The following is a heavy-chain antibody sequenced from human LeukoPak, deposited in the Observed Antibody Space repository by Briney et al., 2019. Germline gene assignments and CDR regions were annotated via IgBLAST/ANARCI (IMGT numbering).Heavy chain of an antibody. J-gene: IGHJ4*02. CDR2: ISYDGSNK. D-gene: IGHD2-2*01. V-gene: IGHV3-30*18. Sequence: GGSLRLSCAASGFTFSSYGMHWVRQAPGKGLERVAVISYDGSNKYYADSVKGRFTISRDNSKNTLYLQMNSLRAEDTAVYYCAKGGIDQHYFDYWGQGTLVTVSS. CDR3: AKGGIDQHYFDY. CDR1: GFTFSSYG.